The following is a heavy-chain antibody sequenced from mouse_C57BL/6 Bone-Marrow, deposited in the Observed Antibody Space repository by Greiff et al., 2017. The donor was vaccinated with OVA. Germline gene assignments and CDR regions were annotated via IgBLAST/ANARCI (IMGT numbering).Heavy chain of an antibody. Sequence: EVKLEESGGGLVQPGGSMKLSCVASGFTFSNYWMNWVRQSPEKGLEWVAQIRLKSDNYATHYAESVKGRFTISRDDSRSGVYLQMSNLRAEDTGIYCCTGDYSNCPARFAYWGQGTLVTVSS. J-gene: IGHJ3*01. CDR1: GFTFSNYW. V-gene: IGHV6-3*01. CDR3: TGDYSNCPARFAY. CDR2: IRLKSDNYAT. D-gene: IGHD2-5*01.